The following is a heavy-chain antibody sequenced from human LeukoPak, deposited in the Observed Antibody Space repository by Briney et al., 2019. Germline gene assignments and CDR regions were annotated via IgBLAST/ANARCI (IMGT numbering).Heavy chain of an antibody. V-gene: IGHV4-59*01. CDR2: IYYSGST. J-gene: IGHJ4*02. CDR3: ARGTSVTDYFDY. Sequence: SETLSLTCTVSGGSINNYYWSWIRQPPGKGLEWIGYIYYSGSTDYNPSLKSRVTMSVDSSKNQFSLKLSSVTAADTAVYYCARGTSVTDYFDYWGQGTLVTVSS. D-gene: IGHD4-17*01. CDR1: GGSINNYY.